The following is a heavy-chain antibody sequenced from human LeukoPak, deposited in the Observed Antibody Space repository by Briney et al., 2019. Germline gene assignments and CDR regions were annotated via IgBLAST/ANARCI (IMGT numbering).Heavy chain of an antibody. V-gene: IGHV3-23*01. CDR2: ISGSGGST. CDR3: AKDGLSSGWADY. D-gene: IGHD6-19*01. CDR1: GFTFSSYA. Sequence: GGSLRLSCAASGFTFSSYAMSWVRQAPGKGLEWVSAISGSGGSTYYADSVKGRFTISRDNSKNTLYLQMDSLRAEDTAVYYCAKDGLSSGWADYWGQGTLVTVSS. J-gene: IGHJ4*02.